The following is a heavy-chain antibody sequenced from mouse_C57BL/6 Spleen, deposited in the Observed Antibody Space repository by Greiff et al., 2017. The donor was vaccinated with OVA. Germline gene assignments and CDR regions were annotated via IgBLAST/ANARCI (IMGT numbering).Heavy chain of an antibody. CDR3: AREGIYDGYYPFAY. V-gene: IGHV3-6*01. D-gene: IGHD2-3*01. CDR1: GYSITSGYY. J-gene: IGHJ3*01. CDR2: ISYDGSN. Sequence: EVKLQESGPGLVKPSQSLSLTCSVTGYSITSGYYWNWIRQFPGNKLEWMGYISYDGSNNYNPSLKNRISITRDTSKNQFFLKLNSVTTEDTATYYCAREGIYDGYYPFAYWGQGTLVTVSA.